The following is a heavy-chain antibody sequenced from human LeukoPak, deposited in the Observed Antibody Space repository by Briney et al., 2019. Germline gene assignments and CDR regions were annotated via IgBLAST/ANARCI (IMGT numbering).Heavy chain of an antibody. J-gene: IGHJ5*02. V-gene: IGHV3-48*04. CDR3: ARGGDQLLPNWFDP. CDR1: GFTFSSYS. D-gene: IGHD2-2*01. Sequence: GGSLRLSCAASGFTFSSYSMNWARQAPGKGLEWVSYISSSSSTIYYADSVKGRFTISRDNAKNSLYLQMNSLRAEDTAVYYCARGGDQLLPNWFDPWGQGTLVTVSS. CDR2: ISSSSSTI.